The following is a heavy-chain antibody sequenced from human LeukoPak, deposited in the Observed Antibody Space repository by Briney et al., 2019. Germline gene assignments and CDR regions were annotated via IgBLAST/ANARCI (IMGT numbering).Heavy chain of an antibody. CDR1: GGSFSGYY. J-gene: IGHJ4*02. V-gene: IGHV4-34*01. CDR2: INHSGST. Sequence: SETLSLTCAVNGGSFSGYYWSWIRQPPGKGLEWIGEINHSGSTNYNPSLKSRVTISVDTSKNQFSLKLSSVTAADTAVYYCARRPLNQLRYFDWLLYHRAGYYFDYWGQGTLVTVSS. CDR3: ARRPLNQLRYFDWLLYHRAGYYFDY. D-gene: IGHD3-9*01.